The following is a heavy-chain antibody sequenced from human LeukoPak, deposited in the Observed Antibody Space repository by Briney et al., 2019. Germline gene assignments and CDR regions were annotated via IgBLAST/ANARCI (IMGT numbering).Heavy chain of an antibody. CDR1: VFTFSSYA. V-gene: IGHV3-23*01. D-gene: IGHD1-7*01. Sequence: GGSLRLSCAASVFTFSSYAMSWVRQATGEGRLWVSPFSCSGIRTYYTDCEKGRYTISRDNPKNTLYLQMKSVRAEDTAVYYCAKGGGTGTRFDYWGQGTLVTVSS. J-gene: IGHJ4*02. CDR3: AKGGGTGTRFDY. CDR2: FSCSGIRT.